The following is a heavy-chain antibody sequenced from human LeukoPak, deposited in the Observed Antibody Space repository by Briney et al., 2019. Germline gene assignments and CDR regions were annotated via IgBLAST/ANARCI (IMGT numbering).Heavy chain of an antibody. CDR2: MNPNSGNT. CDR3: ARGPLNGSSGYRGTRFAP. CDR1: GYTFTSYD. V-gene: IGHV1-8*01. Sequence: ASVKVSCKASGYTFTSYDINWVRQATGQGLEWMGWMNPNSGNTGYAQKFQGRVTMTRNTSISTAYMELSSLRSEDTAVYYCARGPLNGSSGYRGTRFAPGGQGTRATVPS. D-gene: IGHD6-13*01. J-gene: IGHJ5*02.